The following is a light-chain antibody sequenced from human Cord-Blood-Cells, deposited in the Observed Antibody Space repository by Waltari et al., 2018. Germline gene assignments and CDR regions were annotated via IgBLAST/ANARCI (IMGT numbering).Light chain of an antibody. CDR1: SSNIGAGYD. Sequence: QSVLTPPPSVSGAPGQRVTISSTGSSSNIGAGYDVHWSQQLPGTAPKLLIYGNSNRPSGVPDRFSGSKSGTSASLAITGLQAEDEADYYCQSYDSSLSGSVFGGGTKLTVL. CDR3: QSYDSSLSGSV. CDR2: GNS. J-gene: IGLJ3*02. V-gene: IGLV1-40*01.